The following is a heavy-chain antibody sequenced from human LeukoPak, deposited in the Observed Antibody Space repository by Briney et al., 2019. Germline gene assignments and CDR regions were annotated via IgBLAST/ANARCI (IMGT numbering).Heavy chain of an antibody. CDR1: GFTFSTYA. D-gene: IGHD5-18*01. CDR3: ARVGVDAAMVYLFDY. CDR2: ISSNGGST. Sequence: GRSLRLSCAASGFTFSTYAMHSVRHAPGKGLEYVSAISSNGGSTSYATTVKGRFTISRDNSKNRLYLRMGSLRAEDMAVYYCARVGVDAAMVYLFDYWGEGSLVTVHS. V-gene: IGHV3-64*01. J-gene: IGHJ4*02.